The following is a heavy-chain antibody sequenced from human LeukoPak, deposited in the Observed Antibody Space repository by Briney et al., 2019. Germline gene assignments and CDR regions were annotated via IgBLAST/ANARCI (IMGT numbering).Heavy chain of an antibody. CDR3: ARRGYGDYAPFDY. Sequence: GGSLRLSCAVFGFTVSSNYMTWVRPAPGKGLEWVSVIYSGGSTYYADSVKGRFTISRDNSKNTLYLQMNSLRAEDTAVYYCARRGYGDYAPFDYWGQGTLVTVSS. CDR1: GFTVSSNY. D-gene: IGHD4-17*01. V-gene: IGHV3-66*04. J-gene: IGHJ4*02. CDR2: IYSGGST.